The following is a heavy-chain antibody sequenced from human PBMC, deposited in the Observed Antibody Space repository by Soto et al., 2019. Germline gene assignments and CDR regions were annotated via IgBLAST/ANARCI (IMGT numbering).Heavy chain of an antibody. CDR2: ISWDGGST. V-gene: IGHV3-43*01. Sequence: GGSLRLSCAASGFTFDDYTMHWVRQAPGKGLEWVSLISWDGGSTYYADSVKGRFTISRDNSKNSLYLQMNSLRTEDTALNYCAKGTATRGYDMTYYYYGMDVWGQGTTVTVSS. CDR3: AKGTATRGYDMTYYYYGMDV. CDR1: GFTFDDYT. D-gene: IGHD5-12*01. J-gene: IGHJ6*02.